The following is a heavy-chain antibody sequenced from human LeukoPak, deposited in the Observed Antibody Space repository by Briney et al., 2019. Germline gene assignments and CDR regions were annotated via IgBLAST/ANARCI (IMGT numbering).Heavy chain of an antibody. CDR3: ARSLYPSGSFFDY. J-gene: IGHJ4*02. CDR2: IKQDGSEK. D-gene: IGHD6-13*01. V-gene: IGHV3-7*01. CDR1: GFTFSSYW. Sequence: GGSLRLSCAASGFTFSSYWMSWVRQAPGKGLEWVANIKQDGSEKYYVDSVKGQFTISRDNAKNSLYLQMNSLRAEDTAVYYCARSLYPSGSFFDYWGQGTLVTVSS.